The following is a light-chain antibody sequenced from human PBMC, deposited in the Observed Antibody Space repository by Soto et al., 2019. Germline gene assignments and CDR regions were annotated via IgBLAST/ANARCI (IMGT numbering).Light chain of an antibody. CDR1: SSDVGGYND. CDR3: SSYTTSSTLV. V-gene: IGLV2-14*01. J-gene: IGLJ3*02. CDR2: EVS. Sequence: QSALTQPASVSGSPGQSITVSCTGTSSDVGGYNDVSWYQQHPGKAPKLMIYEVSNRPSGVSNRFSGSKSGNTASLTISGLQAEDEADYHCSSYTTSSTLVFGGGTKLTVL.